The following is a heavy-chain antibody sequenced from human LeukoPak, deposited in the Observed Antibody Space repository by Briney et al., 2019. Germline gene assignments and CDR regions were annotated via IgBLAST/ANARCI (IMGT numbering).Heavy chain of an antibody. CDR1: GFTFSSYG. V-gene: IGHV3-23*01. Sequence: GGSLRLSCAASGFTFSSYGMSWVRQAPGKGLEWVSAISGSGGSTYYADSVKGRFTISRDNSKNTLYLQMNSLRAEDTAVYYCAKDSLYYDSSGFSTDAFDIWGQGTMVTVSS. D-gene: IGHD3-22*01. CDR2: ISGSGGST. CDR3: AKDSLYYDSSGFSTDAFDI. J-gene: IGHJ3*02.